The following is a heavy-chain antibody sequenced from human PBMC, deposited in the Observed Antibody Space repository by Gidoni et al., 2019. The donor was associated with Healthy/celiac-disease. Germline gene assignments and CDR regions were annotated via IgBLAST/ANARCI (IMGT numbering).Heavy chain of an antibody. V-gene: IGHV4-30-4*01. J-gene: IGHJ6*02. CDR1: GGSISSGDYY. D-gene: IGHD3-3*01. CDR3: ARGSPQGDYDFWSGYPFGYYYGMDV. Sequence: QVQLQESGPGLVKPSQTLSLTCTVSGGSISSGDYYWSWIRQPPGKGLEWIGYIYYSGSTYYNPSLKSRVTISVDTSKNQFSLKLSSVTAADTAVYYCARGSPQGDYDFWSGYPFGYYYGMDVWGQGTTVTVSS. CDR2: IYYSGST.